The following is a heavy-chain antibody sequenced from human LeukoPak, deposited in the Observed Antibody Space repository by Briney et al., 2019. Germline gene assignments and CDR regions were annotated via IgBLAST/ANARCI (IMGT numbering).Heavy chain of an antibody. J-gene: IGHJ4*02. Sequence: SETLSLTCTVSDDSISDYYRGWIRQPPGKGLEWIGYFHNSGTSTYNPSLKSRVTISADTSKNQFSLRLNSLTTADTAVYYCARASVGGSPDYWGQGTLVTVSS. CDR1: DDSISDYY. D-gene: IGHD3-10*01. CDR3: ARASVGGSPDY. CDR2: FHNSGTS. V-gene: IGHV4-59*01.